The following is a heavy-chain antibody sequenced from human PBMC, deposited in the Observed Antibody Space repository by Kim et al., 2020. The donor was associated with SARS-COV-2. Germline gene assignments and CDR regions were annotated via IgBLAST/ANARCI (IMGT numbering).Heavy chain of an antibody. D-gene: IGHD4-17*01. CDR1: GVSVTTSY. CDR2: IFYSGAT. CDR3: ARCNDGDYWLDC. J-gene: IGHJ4*02. Sequence: SETLSLTCTVSGVSVTTSYWSWIRQPPGKGLEWIGYIFYSGATNYNPSLKGRVTISVELSRNQFSLGLSSVTAADTAVYYCARCNDGDYWLDCWGQGTLVTVSS. V-gene: IGHV4-59*02.